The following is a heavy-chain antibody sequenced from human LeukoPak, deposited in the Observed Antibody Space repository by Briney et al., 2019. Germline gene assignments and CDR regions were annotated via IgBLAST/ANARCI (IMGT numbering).Heavy chain of an antibody. V-gene: IGHV4-39*07. CDR1: GGSITSTYYH. D-gene: IGHD3-22*01. CDR2: IYNSGRT. CDR3: ASTMYYYDTTIYSNSDY. Sequence: SETLSLTCTVSGGSITSTYYHWAWIRQTPGKGMDWIGTIYNSGRTYYSPSLKSRVTISVDTSTNQFSLNLSLVTAADTVVYYCASTMYYYDTTIYSNSDYWGQGALVTVSS. J-gene: IGHJ4*02.